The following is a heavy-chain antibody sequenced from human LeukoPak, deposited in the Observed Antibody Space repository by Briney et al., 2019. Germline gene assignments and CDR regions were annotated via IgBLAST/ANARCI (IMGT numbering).Heavy chain of an antibody. CDR3: AKVITMVRGVIPRTDAYYYYGMDV. J-gene: IGHJ6*02. V-gene: IGHV3-30*18. CDR2: ISYDGSNK. D-gene: IGHD3-10*01. CDR1: GFTFSSYG. Sequence: QPGRSLRLSCAASGFTFSSYGMHWVRQAPGKGLEWVAVISYDGSNKYYADSAKGRFTISRDNSKNTLYLQMNSLRAEDTAVYYCAKVITMVRGVIPRTDAYYYYGMDVWGQGTTVTVSS.